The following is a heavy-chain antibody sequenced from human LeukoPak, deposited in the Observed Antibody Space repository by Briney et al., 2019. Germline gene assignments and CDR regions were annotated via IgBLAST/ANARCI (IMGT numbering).Heavy chain of an antibody. D-gene: IGHD6-25*01. V-gene: IGHV1-2*02. CDR1: GYTFTGYF. CDR2: INPNSGGT. Sequence: ASVKLSCKASGYTFTGYFMHWVRQAPGQGLEWMGWINPNSGGTSYLQNFQGRVTMTRDTSISTAYMDLSRLRSDDTAVYYCARGRPGDYFDCWGQGTLVTVSS. CDR3: ARGRPGDYFDC. J-gene: IGHJ4*02.